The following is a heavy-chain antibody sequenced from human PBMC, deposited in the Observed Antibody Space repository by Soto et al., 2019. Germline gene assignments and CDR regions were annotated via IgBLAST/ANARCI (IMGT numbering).Heavy chain of an antibody. Sequence: PGGSLRLSCASSVFTFSSYAMHWVRQAPGKGLEWVAVISYDGSNKYYADSVKGRFTISRDNSKNTLYLQMNSLRAEDTAVYYCARDEGIAARPHFPDYWGQGTLVTVSS. J-gene: IGHJ4*02. CDR2: ISYDGSNK. V-gene: IGHV3-30-3*01. CDR3: ARDEGIAARPHFPDY. D-gene: IGHD6-6*01. CDR1: VFTFSSYA.